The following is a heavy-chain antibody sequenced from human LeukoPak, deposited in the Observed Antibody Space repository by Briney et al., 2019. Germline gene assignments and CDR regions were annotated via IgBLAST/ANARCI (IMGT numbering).Heavy chain of an antibody. CDR3: ASSPETDRSRLYYYYYYGLDV. CDR2: INLNSGGT. D-gene: IGHD1-1*01. CDR1: AYTFTGYY. V-gene: IGHV1-2*02. J-gene: IGHJ6*02. Sequence: GAPVKVSCKASAYTFTGYYMHWVRQAPGQGLEWMGWINLNSGGTNYAQMFQGRVTMTRDTSISTAYMELNFLTSDDTAVYYCASSPETDRSRLYYYYYYGLDVWGQGTTVTVSS.